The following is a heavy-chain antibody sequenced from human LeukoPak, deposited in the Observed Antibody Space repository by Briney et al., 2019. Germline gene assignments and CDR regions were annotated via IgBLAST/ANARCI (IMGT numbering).Heavy chain of an antibody. CDR2: IKSKSDGGTT. D-gene: IGHD2-2*01. CDR3: STVVIGYCASSSCYAGDY. V-gene: IGHV3-15*01. CDR1: GFTFRNAW. Sequence: PGGSLRLSCAASGFTFRNAWMSWVRQAPGKGLEWVGRIKSKSDGGTTDFAAPVRGRFSITRDDSRNTVYLQMSSLNTEDTAVYYCSTVVIGYCASSSCYAGDYWGQGALVTVSS. J-gene: IGHJ4*02.